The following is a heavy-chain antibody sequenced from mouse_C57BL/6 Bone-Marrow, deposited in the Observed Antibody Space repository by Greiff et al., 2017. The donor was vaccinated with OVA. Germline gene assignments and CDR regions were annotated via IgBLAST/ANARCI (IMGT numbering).Heavy chain of an antibody. Sequence: VQLQESGAELVKPGASVKISCKASGYAFSSYWMNWVKQRPGKGLEWIGQIYPGDGDTNYNGKFKGKATLTADKSSSTAYMQRSSLTSEDAAVYVCARRDYYGSPDDWGQGTTLTVAS. CDR2: IYPGDGDT. CDR1: GYAFSSYW. D-gene: IGHD1-1*01. V-gene: IGHV1-80*01. J-gene: IGHJ2*01. CDR3: ARRDYYGSPDD.